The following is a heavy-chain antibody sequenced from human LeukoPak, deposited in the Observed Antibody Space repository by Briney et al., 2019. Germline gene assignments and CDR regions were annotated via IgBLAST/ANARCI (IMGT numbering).Heavy chain of an antibody. V-gene: IGHV3-7*01. CDR3: ARDADRYFDL. Sequence: PGGSLRLSCAASGFTFSSYAMSWVRQAPGKGLEWVANIKQDGSEKYYVDSVKGRFTISRDNAKNSLYLQMNSLRAEDTAVYYCARDADRYFDLWGRGTLVTVSS. J-gene: IGHJ2*01. CDR1: GFTFSSYA. CDR2: IKQDGSEK.